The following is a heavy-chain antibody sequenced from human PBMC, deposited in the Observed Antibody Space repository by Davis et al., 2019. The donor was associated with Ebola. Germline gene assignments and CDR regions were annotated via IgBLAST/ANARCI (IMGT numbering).Heavy chain of an antibody. CDR1: GFTFSDYW. CDR3: ARSQWSLTDY. CDR2: ISSDGSST. V-gene: IGHV3-74*01. Sequence: GESLKISCAASGFTFSDYWMHWVRQVPGTRLFCVSRISSDGSSTIYADSVKGRFTISRDNAKNALYLKMNSLRAEDTAVYYCARSQWSLTDYWGQGTLVTVSS. J-gene: IGHJ4*02. D-gene: IGHD6-19*01.